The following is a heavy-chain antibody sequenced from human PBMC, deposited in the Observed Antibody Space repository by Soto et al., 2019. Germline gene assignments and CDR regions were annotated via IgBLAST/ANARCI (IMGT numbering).Heavy chain of an antibody. CDR3: ARRLPQWLVIDL. CDR2: ISDSSGST. J-gene: IGHJ5*02. D-gene: IGHD6-19*01. CDR1: GFTFSSYN. V-gene: IGHV3-48*02. Sequence: EVQLVESGGGLVQPGGSLRLSCAASGFTFSSYNMNWVRQAPGKGLEWVSYISDSSGSTYYGDSVKGRFTISRDNAKNSLYLEMNSLRDEDTAVYYCARRLPQWLVIDLWGQGTLVTVSS.